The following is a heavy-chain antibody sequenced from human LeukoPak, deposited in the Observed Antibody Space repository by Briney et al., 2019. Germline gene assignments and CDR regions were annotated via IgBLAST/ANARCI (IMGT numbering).Heavy chain of an antibody. Sequence: GGSLRLSCAAFGFTFNTYGMHWVRQAPGKGLEWMTFIQAGGDEYYYAESVKGRFTVSRDNSKNTLYLQMNSLRPEDTAVYYCARDTPGYGGDDFDYWGQGALVTVSS. CDR1: GFTFNTYG. V-gene: IGHV3-30*02. D-gene: IGHD4-23*01. CDR2: IQAGGDEY. J-gene: IGHJ4*02. CDR3: ARDTPGYGGDDFDY.